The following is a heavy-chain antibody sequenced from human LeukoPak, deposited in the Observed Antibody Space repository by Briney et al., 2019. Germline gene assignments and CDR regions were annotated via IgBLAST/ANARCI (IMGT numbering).Heavy chain of an antibody. CDR3: ARHPYGDYVVHYFDY. V-gene: IGHV1-46*01. CDR1: GYTFTSYY. J-gene: IGHJ4*02. Sequence: ASVKVSCKASGYTFTSYYMHWVRQAPGQGLEWMGIINPSGGSTSYAQKFQGRVTMTRDTSTSTVYMELSSLRSEDTAVYYCARHPYGDYVVHYFDYWGQGTLVTVSS. D-gene: IGHD4-17*01. CDR2: INPSGGST.